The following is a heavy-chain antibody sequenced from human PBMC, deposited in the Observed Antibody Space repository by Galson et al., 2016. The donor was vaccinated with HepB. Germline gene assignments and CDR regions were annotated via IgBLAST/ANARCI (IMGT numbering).Heavy chain of an antibody. Sequence: SETLYLTCTVSGASISRYFWSWIRQPPGKGLEWVANIYYNGSTNYNHSLKSRVTISVDTSNNQFSLKLSSVTAADTAVYYCARERPYCSSTSCYGAWFDPWGQGTLVTVSS. CDR1: GASISRYF. CDR2: IYYNGST. V-gene: IGHV4-59*01. J-gene: IGHJ5*02. D-gene: IGHD2-2*01. CDR3: ARERPYCSSTSCYGAWFDP.